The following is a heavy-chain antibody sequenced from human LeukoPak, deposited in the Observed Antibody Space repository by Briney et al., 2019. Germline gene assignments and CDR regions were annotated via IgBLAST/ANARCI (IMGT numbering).Heavy chain of an antibody. CDR3: SAGTGRSDFDY. Sequence: GGSLRLSCATSGFSFTDAWMNWVRQVPGKGLEWVGRIKSKADSGTRDFAAPVKGRFSISRDDSKKTFCLQMNGLKTEDTAVYYCSAGTGRSDFDYWGQGTLVTVSS. CDR2: IKSKADSGTR. V-gene: IGHV3-15*01. CDR1: GFSFTDAW. D-gene: IGHD1-1*01. J-gene: IGHJ4*02.